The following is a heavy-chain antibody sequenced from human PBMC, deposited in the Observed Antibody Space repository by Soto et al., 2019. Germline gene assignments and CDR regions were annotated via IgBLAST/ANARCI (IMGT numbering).Heavy chain of an antibody. CDR3: ARDLALPAGYYYGMDV. Sequence: SETLSLTCTVSGGSISSGDYYWSWIRQPPGKGLEWIGYIYYSGSTYYNPSLKSRVTISVDTSRNQFSLKLSPVTAADTAVYYCARDLALPAGYYYGMDVWGQGTTVTVSS. CDR2: IYYSGST. V-gene: IGHV4-30-4*01. J-gene: IGHJ6*02. CDR1: GGSISSGDYY. D-gene: IGHD2-2*01.